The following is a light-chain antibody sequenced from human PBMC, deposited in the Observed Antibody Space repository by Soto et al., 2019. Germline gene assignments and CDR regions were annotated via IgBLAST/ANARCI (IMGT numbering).Light chain of an antibody. CDR1: SSDVGGYNY. Sequence: QSALTQPASVSGSPGQSITISCTGTSSDVGGYNYVSWYQHHPGKAPKLMIYDVSYRPSGVSNRFSASKSGNTASLTISGLPAEDEADYYCNSYTRSSTSVFGGGTQLTVL. V-gene: IGLV2-14*03. CDR2: DVS. CDR3: NSYTRSSTSV. J-gene: IGLJ7*01.